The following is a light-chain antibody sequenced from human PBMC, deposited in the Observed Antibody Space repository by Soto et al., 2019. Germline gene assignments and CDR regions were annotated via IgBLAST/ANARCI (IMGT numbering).Light chain of an antibody. V-gene: IGKV3-11*01. CDR3: QQRNVWPPIT. J-gene: IGKJ5*01. CDR1: QSIHTS. Sequence: EIVMTESPATLSVSPGGRATLSCRASQSIHTSLAWYQQKPGQPPRLVXYDSTLRANGVPDRFGGSRSGTEFTLTINNLEPEYFAVYYCQQRNVWPPITFGQGTRLEIK. CDR2: DST.